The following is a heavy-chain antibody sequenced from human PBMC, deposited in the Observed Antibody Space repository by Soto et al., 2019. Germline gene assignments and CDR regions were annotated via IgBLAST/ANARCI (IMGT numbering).Heavy chain of an antibody. V-gene: IGHV3-11*01. CDR2: ISDSSSTI. J-gene: IGHJ4*02. CDR1: GFTFSDYY. D-gene: IGHD6-19*01. Sequence: QVQLVESGGGLVKPGGSLRLSCAASGFTFSDYYMSWIRQAPGKGLEWVSYISDSSSTIYYADSVKGRFTISRDNAKNSLYLQMNSLRAEDTAVYYCARDTNPFAVDGNYFDYWGQGTLVTVSS. CDR3: ARDTNPFAVDGNYFDY.